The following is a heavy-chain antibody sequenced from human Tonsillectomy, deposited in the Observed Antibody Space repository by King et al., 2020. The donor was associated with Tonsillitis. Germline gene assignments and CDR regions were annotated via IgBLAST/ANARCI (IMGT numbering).Heavy chain of an antibody. CDR3: AGKGPRVATPYAFDI. CDR1: GFTVNNNY. V-gene: IGHV3-53*01. D-gene: IGHD3-3*01. CDR2: IYSGGST. Sequence: VQLVESGGGLIQPGGSLRLSCAASGFTVNNNYMSWVRQAPGKGLEWVAVIYSGGSTYYADSVKGRFTISRDNSKYTLDLQMNSLRAEDTAGYYCAGKGPRVATPYAFDIWGQGTMVTVSS. J-gene: IGHJ3*02.